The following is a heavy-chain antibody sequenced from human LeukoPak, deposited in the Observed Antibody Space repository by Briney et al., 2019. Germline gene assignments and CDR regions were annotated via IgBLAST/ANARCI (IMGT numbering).Heavy chain of an antibody. CDR1: GYTFTSHG. CDR3: ARVTRGYYYYYYMDV. D-gene: IGHD4-17*01. J-gene: IGHJ6*03. CDR2: ISTYNGHT. Sequence: ASVKVSCKASGYTFTSHGISWVRQAPGQGLEWMGWISTYNGHTNYAQKLQGRVTMTTDTSTSTAYMELRSLRSDDTAVYYCARVTRGYYYYYYMDVWGKGTTVTVSS. V-gene: IGHV1-18*01.